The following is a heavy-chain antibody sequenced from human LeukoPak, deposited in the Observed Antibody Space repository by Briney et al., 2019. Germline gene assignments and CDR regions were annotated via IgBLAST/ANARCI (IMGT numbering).Heavy chain of an antibody. V-gene: IGHV3-7*01. CDR2: IKQDATEI. J-gene: IGHJ3*02. CDR1: GFSFRNSW. CDR3: ARDIVLWFGAPGAFDI. D-gene: IGHD3-10*01. Sequence: GGSLRLSCAASGFSFRNSWMSWVRQAPGKGLEWVANIKQDATEIYYADSVKGRLTISRDNARKSLFLQMNSLRAEDTAVYYCARDIVLWFGAPGAFDIWGQGTMVTVSS.